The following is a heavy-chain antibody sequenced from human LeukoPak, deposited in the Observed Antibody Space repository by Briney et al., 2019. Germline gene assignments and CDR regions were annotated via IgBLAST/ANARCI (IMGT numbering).Heavy chain of an antibody. V-gene: IGHV3-23*01. D-gene: IGHD3-10*01. Sequence: GGSLRLSCAASGFTFSSFAMSWVRQAPGKGLEWVSGISGSGGSTYYADSVKGRFTISRDNSKNTLYLQMNSLRAEDTAVYYCAKGGTMIRGTSYLFDYWGQGTLVTVSS. CDR3: AKGGTMIRGTSYLFDY. CDR2: ISGSGGST. J-gene: IGHJ4*02. CDR1: GFTFSSFA.